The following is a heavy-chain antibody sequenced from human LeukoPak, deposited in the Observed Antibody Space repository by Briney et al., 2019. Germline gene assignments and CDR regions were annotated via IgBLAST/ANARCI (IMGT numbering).Heavy chain of an antibody. D-gene: IGHD6-19*01. CDR1: GGSISCYY. CDR2: IYYSGST. CDR3: ARAGYSSGWYYFDY. V-gene: IGHV4-59*01. J-gene: IGHJ4*02. Sequence: SETLSLTCTVSGGSISCYYWSWIRQPPGKGLEWIGYIYYSGSTNYNPSLKSRVTISVDTSKNQFSLKLSSVTAADTAVYYCARAGYSSGWYYFDYWGQGTLVTVSS.